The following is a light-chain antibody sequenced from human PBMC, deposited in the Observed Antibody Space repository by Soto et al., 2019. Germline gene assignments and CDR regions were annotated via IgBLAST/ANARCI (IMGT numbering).Light chain of an antibody. CDR1: QSVQSY. Sequence: EVVLTQSPVTLSLSPGERATLSCRASQSVQSYLAWYQQKPGQAPRLLIYDASNRATGVPARFSGSGSGTDFTLTISSLEPEDFAVYYCQHRSNWPGTFGQGTRLEIK. CDR3: QHRSNWPGT. J-gene: IGKJ5*01. CDR2: DAS. V-gene: IGKV3-11*01.